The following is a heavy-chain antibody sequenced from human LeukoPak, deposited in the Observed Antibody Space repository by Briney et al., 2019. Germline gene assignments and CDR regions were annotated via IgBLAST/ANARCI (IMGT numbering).Heavy chain of an antibody. D-gene: IGHD3-3*01. CDR3: AREGLTLYDFWSGYYGAVDY. CDR2: INPNSGGT. J-gene: IGHJ4*02. Sequence: GASVKVSCKASGYTFTGYYMHWVRQAPGQGLEWMGWINPNSGGTNYAQKLQGRVTMTTDTSTSTAYMELRSLRSDDTAVYYCAREGLTLYDFWSGYYGAVDYWGQGTLVTVSS. V-gene: IGHV1-2*02. CDR1: GYTFTGYY.